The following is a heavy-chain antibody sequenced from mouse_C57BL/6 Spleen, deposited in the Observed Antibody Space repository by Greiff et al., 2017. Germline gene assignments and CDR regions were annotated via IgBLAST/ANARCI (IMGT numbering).Heavy chain of an antibody. D-gene: IGHD2-3*01. V-gene: IGHV1-39*01. CDR3: GRCCDGYCSVGFAD. CDR2: INPNYGTT. Sequence: EVQLQQSGPELVKPGASVKISCKASGYSFTDYNMNWVKQSDGKSLEWIGVINPNYGTTSYNQKFKGKATLTVDQSSSTAYLQLNRLTSEDSAVYYGGRCCDGYCSVGFADWGDGTLVTVSA. CDR1: GYSFTDYN. J-gene: IGHJ3*01.